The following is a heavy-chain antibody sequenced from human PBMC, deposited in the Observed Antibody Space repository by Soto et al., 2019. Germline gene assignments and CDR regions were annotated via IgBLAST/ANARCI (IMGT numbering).Heavy chain of an antibody. J-gene: IGHJ6*02. CDR1: GGTFSSYA. CDR2: IIPIFGTA. D-gene: IGHD3-16*01. Sequence: GASVKVSCKASGGTFSSYAISWVRQAPGQGLEWMGGIIPIFGTANYARKFQGRVTITRDTSASTAYMELSSLRSEDTAVYYCAKELGGYYYYGMDVWGQGTTVTVSS. CDR3: AKELGGYYYYGMDV. V-gene: IGHV1-69*05.